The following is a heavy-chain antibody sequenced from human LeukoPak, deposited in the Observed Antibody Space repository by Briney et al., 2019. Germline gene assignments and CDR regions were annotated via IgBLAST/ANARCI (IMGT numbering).Heavy chain of an antibody. CDR2: ISSNGGST. V-gene: IGHV3-64*01. CDR1: GFTFSSYA. Sequence: QSGGSLRLSCAASGFTFSSYAMHWVRQAPGKGLEYVSAISSNGGSTYYANSVKGRFTISRDNSKNTLYLQMGSLRAEDMAVYYCAREDCSSTSCPGAFDIWGQGTMVTVSS. CDR3: AREDCSSTSCPGAFDI. D-gene: IGHD2-2*01. J-gene: IGHJ3*02.